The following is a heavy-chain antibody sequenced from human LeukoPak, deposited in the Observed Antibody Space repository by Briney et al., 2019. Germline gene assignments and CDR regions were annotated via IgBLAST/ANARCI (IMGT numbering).Heavy chain of an antibody. CDR2: IYYSGST. J-gene: IGHJ6*02. CDR3: ARLSVDDFWSGYYTNRYYYYGTDV. Sequence: SETLSLTCTVSGGSISSYYCSWIRQPPPKGLEWSGYIYYSGSTNYNPSLTSRVTISVDTSKNQFSLKLSSVTAADTAVYYCARLSVDDFWSGYYTNRYYYYGTDVWGQGTTVTVSS. D-gene: IGHD3-3*01. V-gene: IGHV4-59*08. CDR1: GGSISSYY.